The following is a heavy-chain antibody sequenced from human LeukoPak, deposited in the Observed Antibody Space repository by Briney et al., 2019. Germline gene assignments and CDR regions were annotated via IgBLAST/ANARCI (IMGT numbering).Heavy chain of an antibody. J-gene: IGHJ4*02. CDR1: GYTFTSYA. D-gene: IGHD6-19*01. Sequence: ASVKVSCTASGYTFTSYAMHWVRQAPGQRLEWMGWINAGNGNTKCSQKFQGRVTITRDTSASTAYMELSSLRSEDTAVYYCARDRTSSGWYYFDYWGQGTLVTVSS. CDR3: ARDRTSSGWYYFDY. CDR2: INAGNGNT. V-gene: IGHV1-3*01.